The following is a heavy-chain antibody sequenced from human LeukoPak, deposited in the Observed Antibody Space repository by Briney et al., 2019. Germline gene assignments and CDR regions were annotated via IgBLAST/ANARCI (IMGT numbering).Heavy chain of an antibody. CDR2: IYYSGST. D-gene: IGHD6-13*01. CDR1: GGSISSGGYY. Sequence: SQTLSLTCTVSGGSISSGGYYWSWIRQHPGKGLEWIGYIYYSGSTYYNPSLKSRVTISVDTSKNQFSLKLSSVTAADTAVYYCARVSSWYEYYFDYWGQGTLVTVSS. V-gene: IGHV4-31*03. J-gene: IGHJ4*02. CDR3: ARVSSWYEYYFDY.